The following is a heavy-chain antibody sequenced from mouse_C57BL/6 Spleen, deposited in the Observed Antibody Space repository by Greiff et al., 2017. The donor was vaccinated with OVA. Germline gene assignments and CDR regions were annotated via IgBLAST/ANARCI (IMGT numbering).Heavy chain of an antibody. CDR3: ARSDGPHAWFAY. J-gene: IGHJ3*01. V-gene: IGHV5-4*01. CDR2: ISDGGSYT. Sequence: EVQRVESGGGLVKPGGSLKLSCAASGFTFSSYAMSWVRQTPEKRLVWVATISDGGSYTYYPDNVKGRFTISRDNAKNNLYLQMSHLKSEDTAMYYCARSDGPHAWFAYWGQGTLVTVSA. CDR1: GFTFSSYA.